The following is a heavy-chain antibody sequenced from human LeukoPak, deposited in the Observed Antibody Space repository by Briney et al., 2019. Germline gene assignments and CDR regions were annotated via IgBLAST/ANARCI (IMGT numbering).Heavy chain of an antibody. Sequence: GASVKVSCKASGYTFTGYYMHWVRQAPGQGLEWMGGFDPEDGETIYAQKFQGRVTMTEDTSTDTAYMELSSLRSEDTAVYYCWIALRFLEWSNPAEYFQHWGQGTLVTVSS. CDR3: WIALRFLEWSNPAEYFQH. CDR2: FDPEDGET. V-gene: IGHV1-24*01. CDR1: GYTFTGYY. D-gene: IGHD3-3*01. J-gene: IGHJ1*01.